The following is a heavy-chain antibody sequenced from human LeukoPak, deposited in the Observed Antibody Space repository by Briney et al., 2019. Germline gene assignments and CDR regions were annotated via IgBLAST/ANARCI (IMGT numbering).Heavy chain of an antibody. V-gene: IGHV3-11*01. D-gene: IGHD4-23*01. CDR3: AKDLILGGIDY. CDR2: ISSSGNNI. CDR1: EFSFDFYY. Sequence: GGSLRLSCAASEFSFDFYYMTWIRQAPGKGLEWISYISSSGNNIDYADSVKGRLTISRDNAKKLLYLQMNSLRADDTALYYCAKDLILGGIDYWGQGTLVTVSS. J-gene: IGHJ4*02.